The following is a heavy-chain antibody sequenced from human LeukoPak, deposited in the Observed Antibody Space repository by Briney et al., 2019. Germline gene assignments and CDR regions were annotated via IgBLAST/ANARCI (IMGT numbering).Heavy chain of an antibody. D-gene: IGHD6-19*01. Sequence: GGSLRLSCAASGFTVSSNYMSWVRQAPGKGLEWVSVIYSGGSTYYADSVKGRFTISRDNSKNTLYLQMNSLRAEDTAVYYCARDFGSGWFYGMGVWGQGTTVTVSS. CDR3: ARDFGSGWFYGMGV. J-gene: IGHJ6*02. CDR2: IYSGGST. CDR1: GFTVSSNY. V-gene: IGHV3-53*01.